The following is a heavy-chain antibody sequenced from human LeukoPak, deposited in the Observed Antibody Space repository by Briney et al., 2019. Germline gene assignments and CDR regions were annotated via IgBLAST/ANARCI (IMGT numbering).Heavy chain of an antibody. Sequence: SETLSLTCTVSGGSISSYYWSWIRQPPGKGLEWIGYIYYSGSTNYNPSLKSRVTISVDTSKNQFSLKLSSVTAADTAVYYCARVGTYYDFWSGYYPFGNWFDPWGQGTLVTVSS. CDR2: IYYSGST. CDR3: ARVGTYYDFWSGYYPFGNWFDP. J-gene: IGHJ5*02. CDR1: GGSISSYY. D-gene: IGHD3-3*01. V-gene: IGHV4-59*01.